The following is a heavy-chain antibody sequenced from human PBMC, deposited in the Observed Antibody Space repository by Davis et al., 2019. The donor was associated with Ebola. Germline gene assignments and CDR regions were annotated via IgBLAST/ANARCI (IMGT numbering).Heavy chain of an antibody. J-gene: IGHJ6*04. V-gene: IGHV3-30-3*01. Sequence: PGGSLRLSCAASGFTFSSYAMHWVRQAPGKGLEWVAVMSYDGSNKYYADSVKGRFTISRDNAKNSLYLQMNSLRAEDTAVYYCARDLTYSSGWYQEPRGYYYYGMDVWDKGTTVTVSS. CDR2: MSYDGSNK. D-gene: IGHD6-19*01. CDR1: GFTFSSYA. CDR3: ARDLTYSSGWYQEPRGYYYYGMDV.